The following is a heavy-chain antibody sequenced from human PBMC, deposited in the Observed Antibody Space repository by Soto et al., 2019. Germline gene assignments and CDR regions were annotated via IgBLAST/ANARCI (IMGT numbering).Heavy chain of an antibody. V-gene: IGHV1-18*01. CDR3: ARVPARPSASYLCFDY. D-gene: IGHD1-26*01. J-gene: IGHJ4*02. CDR2: ISAYNGNT. Sequence: ASVKVSCKASGYTFTSYGISWVRQAPGQGLEWMGWISAYNGNTNYAQKLQGRVTMTTDTSTSTAYMELRSLRSDDTAVYYCARVPARPSASYLCFDYWGQGTLVTVSS. CDR1: GYTFTSYG.